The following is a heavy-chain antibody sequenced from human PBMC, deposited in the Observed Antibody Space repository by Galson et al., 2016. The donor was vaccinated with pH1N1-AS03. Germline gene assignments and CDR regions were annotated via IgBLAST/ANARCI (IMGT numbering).Heavy chain of an antibody. J-gene: IGHJ3*01. V-gene: IGHV4-59*01. CDR3: AREWSAYDF. D-gene: IGHD2-15*01. CDR2: VYYTGAT. Sequence: LSLTCTVSGDSITSYYWSWIRQPPGKGLEWIAYVYYTGATSYNPSLKSRVTISLDTSKSQFSLKLSSVTAADTAVYYCAREWSAYDFWGQGTVVTVSS. CDR1: GDSITSYY.